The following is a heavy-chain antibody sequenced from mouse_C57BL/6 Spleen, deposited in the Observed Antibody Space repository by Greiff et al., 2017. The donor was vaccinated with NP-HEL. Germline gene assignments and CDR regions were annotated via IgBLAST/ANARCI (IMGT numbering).Heavy chain of an antibody. V-gene: IGHV14-4*01. D-gene: IGHD1-1*01. J-gene: IGHJ2*01. Sequence: EVQLRQSGAELVRPGASVKLSCTASGFNIKDDYMHWVKQRPEQGLEWIGWIDPENGDTEYASKFQGKATITADTSSNTAYLQLSSLTSEDTAVYYCTTSYGSSHDYWGQGTTLTVSS. CDR2: IDPENGDT. CDR1: GFNIKDDY. CDR3: TTSYGSSHDY.